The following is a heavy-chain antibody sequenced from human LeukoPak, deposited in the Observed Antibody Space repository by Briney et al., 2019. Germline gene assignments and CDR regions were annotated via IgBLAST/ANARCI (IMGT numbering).Heavy chain of an antibody. V-gene: IGHV3-20*04. D-gene: IGHD3-22*01. J-gene: IGHJ4*02. CDR2: INWNGVST. CDR3: ARDLGGGYYYDSSGYYYVPHFDY. Sequence: GGSLRLSCAASGFTFDDYGMSWVRQAPGKGLEWVSGINWNGVSTGYADSVKGRFTISRDNAKNSLYLQMNSLRAEDTALYYCARDLGGGYYYDSSGYYYVPHFDYWGQGTLVTVSS. CDR1: GFTFDDYG.